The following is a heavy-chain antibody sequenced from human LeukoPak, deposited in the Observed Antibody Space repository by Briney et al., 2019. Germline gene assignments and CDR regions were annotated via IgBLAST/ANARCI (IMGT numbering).Heavy chain of an antibody. D-gene: IGHD2-15*01. V-gene: IGHV3-20*04. CDR1: GFTFDDYG. Sequence: GGSLRLSRAASGFTFDDYGMSWVRQAPGKGLEWVSGINWNGGITGYADSVKGRFTISRDNAKNSLYLQMNSLRAEDTALYYCARDFVGYCSGGSCYHLAFDIWGQGTMVTVSS. J-gene: IGHJ3*02. CDR2: INWNGGIT. CDR3: ARDFVGYCSGGSCYHLAFDI.